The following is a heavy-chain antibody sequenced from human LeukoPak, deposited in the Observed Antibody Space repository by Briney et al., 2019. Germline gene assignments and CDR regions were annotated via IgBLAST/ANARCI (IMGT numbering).Heavy chain of an antibody. CDR1: GSSISSGYY. Sequence: SEALSLTCTVSGSSISSGYYWGWLRQPPGKGLEWIGSIYYSGNTYYNPSLNSRVTISVDTSKNQFSLKLSSVTAADTAVYYCARVRSAFDIWGQGTMVTVSS. CDR3: ARVRSAFDI. J-gene: IGHJ3*02. V-gene: IGHV4-38-2*02. CDR2: IYYSGNT.